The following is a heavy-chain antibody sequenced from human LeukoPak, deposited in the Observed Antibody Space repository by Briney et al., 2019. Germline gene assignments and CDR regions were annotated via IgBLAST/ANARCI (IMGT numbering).Heavy chain of an antibody. CDR3: AKGRTEGGTLALDY. CDR1: GYTLTELS. CDR2: ISGSGGNT. Sequence: SCKVSGYTLTELSMHWVRQAPGKGLEWVSGISGSGGNTYYTDSVRGRLSISRDNSKNTLYLQVNSLRAEDTAVYYCAKGRTEGGTLALDYWGQGTLVTVSS. J-gene: IGHJ4*02. D-gene: IGHD6-19*01. V-gene: IGHV3-23*01.